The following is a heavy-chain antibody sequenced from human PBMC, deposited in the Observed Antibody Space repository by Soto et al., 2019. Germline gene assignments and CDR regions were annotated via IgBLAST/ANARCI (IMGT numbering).Heavy chain of an antibody. CDR1: GGSISSNNYY. D-gene: IGHD3-16*01. CDR2: IFYSGNT. Sequence: QLQLQESGPGLVKPSETLSLTCTVSGGSISSNNYYWGWVRKPPGKGLEWIGSIFYSGNTYYNPSFKSRVTISVDTSKNQFYLKLNSVTAADTAMYYCARRADMITFGQRSHWFDPWGQGTMVTVSS. CDR3: ARRADMITFGQRSHWFDP. J-gene: IGHJ5*02. V-gene: IGHV4-39*01.